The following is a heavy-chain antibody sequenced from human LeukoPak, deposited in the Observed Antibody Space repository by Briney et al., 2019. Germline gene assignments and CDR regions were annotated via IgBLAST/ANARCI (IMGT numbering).Heavy chain of an antibody. CDR3: ARVEYSGSYYEGYFGY. CDR2: MYHSGST. D-gene: IGHD1-26*01. V-gene: IGHV4-38-2*02. J-gene: IGHJ4*02. CDR1: GYCISSGYY. Sequence: PSETLSLTCTVSGYCISSGYYWGWIRQPPGKGLVWIGSMYHSGSTYYNPSLKSRVTISVDTSKNQFSLKLSSVTAADTAVYYCARVEYSGSYYEGYFGYWGQGTLVTVSS.